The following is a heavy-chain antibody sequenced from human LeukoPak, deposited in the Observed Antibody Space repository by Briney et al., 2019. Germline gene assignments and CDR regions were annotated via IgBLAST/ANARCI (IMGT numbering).Heavy chain of an antibody. CDR1: GFTFSSYG. Sequence: PGGSLRLSCAASGFTFSSYGMHWVRQAPGKGLEWVAVIWYDGSNKYYADSVKGRFTIPRDNSKNTLYLQMNSLRAEDTAVYYCARGMGYSSGWPDYFDYWGQGTLVTVSS. CDR3: ARGMGYSSGWPDYFDY. V-gene: IGHV3-33*01. CDR2: IWYDGSNK. J-gene: IGHJ4*02. D-gene: IGHD6-19*01.